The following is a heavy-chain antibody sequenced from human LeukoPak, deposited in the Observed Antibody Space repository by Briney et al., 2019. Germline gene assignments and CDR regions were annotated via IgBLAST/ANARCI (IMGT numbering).Heavy chain of an antibody. J-gene: IGHJ4*02. D-gene: IGHD6-19*01. Sequence: PGGSLRLSCAASGFTFSSYAMSWVRQAPGKGLEWVSAISGSGGSTYYADSMKGRFTISRDNSKNTLYLQMNSLRAEDTAVYYCAKAHSSGWYFFDYWGQGTLVTVSS. CDR1: GFTFSSYA. CDR3: AKAHSSGWYFFDY. CDR2: ISGSGGST. V-gene: IGHV3-23*01.